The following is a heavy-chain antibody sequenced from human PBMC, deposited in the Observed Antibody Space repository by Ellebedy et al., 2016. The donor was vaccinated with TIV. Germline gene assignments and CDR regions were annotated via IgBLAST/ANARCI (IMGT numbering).Heavy chain of an antibody. J-gene: IGHJ4*02. CDR3: AKDLELTTGWHGNFDS. CDR1: GFTFDDYA. CDR2: ISGDGGGT. D-gene: IGHD6-19*01. V-gene: IGHV3-43*02. Sequence: GESLKISCAASGFTFDDYALHWVRQVPGKGPEWVSLISGDGGGTDYSDSVKGRFTISRDNSKHLLYLQLNSLRTEKTALYYCAKDLELTTGWHGNFDSWGQGTLVVVSS.